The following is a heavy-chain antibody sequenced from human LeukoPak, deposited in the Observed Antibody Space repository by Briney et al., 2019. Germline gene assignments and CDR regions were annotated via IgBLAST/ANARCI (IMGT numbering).Heavy chain of an antibody. Sequence: PGGSLRLSCEASGFTFTDYAMHWVRQAPGKGLEWVALISRDGSDENCADSVRGRFTISRDNSKNTLYLQMNSLRAEDTAVYYCAKGYHLHSNLSSFGHCWGQGTLVTVSS. CDR3: AKGYHLHSNLSSFGHC. V-gene: IGHV3-30*04. D-gene: IGHD3-16*01. J-gene: IGHJ4*02. CDR1: GFTFTDYA. CDR2: ISRDGSDE.